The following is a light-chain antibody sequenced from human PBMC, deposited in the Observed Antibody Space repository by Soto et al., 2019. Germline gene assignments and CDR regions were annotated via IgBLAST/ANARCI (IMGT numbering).Light chain of an antibody. CDR1: SSTVGGFNV. Sequence: QSALTHPASVSGSPGQSITISCTGTSSTVGGFNVVSWYQQHPGKAPKVIIYEGIKRPSGVSNRFSGSNSGSTASLTISGLQAEEESYYYCCSYVGATTYVFGTGPKFAVL. V-gene: IGLV2-23*01. J-gene: IGLJ1*01. CDR3: CSYVGATTYV. CDR2: EGI.